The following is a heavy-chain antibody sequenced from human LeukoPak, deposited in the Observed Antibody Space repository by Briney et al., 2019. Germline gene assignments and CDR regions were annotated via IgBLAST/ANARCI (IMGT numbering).Heavy chain of an antibody. V-gene: IGHV3-9*01. D-gene: IGHD1-26*01. CDR2: ISWNSGSI. CDR3: AKGAVGATKVYFDY. CDR1: GFTFDDYA. Sequence: PGGSLRLSCAASGFTFDDYAMHWVRQAPGKGLEWVSGISWNSGSIGYADSVKGRFTISRDNAKNSLYLQMNSRRAEDTALYYCAKGAVGATKVYFDYWGQGTLVTVSS. J-gene: IGHJ4*02.